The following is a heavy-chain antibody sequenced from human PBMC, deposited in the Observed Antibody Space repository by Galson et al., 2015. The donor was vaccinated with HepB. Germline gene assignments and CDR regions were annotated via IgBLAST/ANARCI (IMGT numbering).Heavy chain of an antibody. CDR2: IKDKGDGGTT. CDR1: GFTFRNAW. CDR3: TTLYYYDTSGPTRRRDYFDY. D-gene: IGHD3-22*01. Sequence: SLRLSCAASGFTFRNAWMTWVRQAPGKGLEWVGRIKDKGDGGTTDYAAPVKGRITISRDDSENTLYLQMNNLKTEDTAVYYCTTLYYYDTSGPTRRRDYFDYWGQGTLVTVSS. J-gene: IGHJ4*02. V-gene: IGHV3-15*01.